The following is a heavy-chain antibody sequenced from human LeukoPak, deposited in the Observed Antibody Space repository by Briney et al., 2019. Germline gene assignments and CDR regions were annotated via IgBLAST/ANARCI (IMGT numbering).Heavy chain of an antibody. CDR2: IYTSGST. CDR1: GGSISSYY. CDR3: AGQVYTPKSDP. J-gene: IGHJ5*02. V-gene: IGHV4-4*09. Sequence: SETLSLTCTVSGGSISSYYWNWIRQPPGKGLEWIGYIYTSGSTNYNPSLKSRVTISVDTSKNQFSLKLSSVTAADTAVYYCAGQVYTPKSDPWGQGTLVTVSS. D-gene: IGHD1-1*01.